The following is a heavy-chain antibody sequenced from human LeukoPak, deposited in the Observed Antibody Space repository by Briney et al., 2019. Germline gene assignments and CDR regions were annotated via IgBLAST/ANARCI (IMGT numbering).Heavy chain of an antibody. CDR2: ISYDGSNK. D-gene: IGHD1-14*01. Sequence: GGSLRLSCAASGFTFSSYAMHWVRQAPGKGLEWVAVISYDGSNKYYADSVKGRFIISRDNSKNTLYLQMNSLRAEDTAVYYCARGSRKTYYYMDVWGKGTTVTVSS. CDR3: ARGSRKTYYYMDV. J-gene: IGHJ6*03. CDR1: GFTFSSYA. V-gene: IGHV3-30*01.